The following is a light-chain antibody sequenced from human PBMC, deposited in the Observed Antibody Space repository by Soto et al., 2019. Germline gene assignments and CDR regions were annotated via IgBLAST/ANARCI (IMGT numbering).Light chain of an antibody. V-gene: IGKV3-15*01. CDR3: QQYNSWPLT. CDR1: XSVSND. J-gene: IGKJ5*01. CDR2: GAS. Sequence: EVVMTQSPATLSVSPGXXAXLSCRASXSVSNDLAWYQQKPGQAPRLLIYGASTRATGVPARFSGSWSGTDFTLTMSSLLSEDFAVYYCQQYNSWPLTFGQGTRLEI.